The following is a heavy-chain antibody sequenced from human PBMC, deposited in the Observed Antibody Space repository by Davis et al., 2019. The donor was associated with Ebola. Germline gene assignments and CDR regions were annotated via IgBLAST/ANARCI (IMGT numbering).Heavy chain of an antibody. CDR3: AREGYYGDSGFDY. CDR1: GFTFSSYA. CDR2: ISGSGGST. V-gene: IGHV3-23*01. Sequence: GESLKISCAASGFTFSSYAMSWVRQAPGKGLEWVSTISGSGGSTYYADSVKGRFTISRDNAKNSLYLQMNSLRAEDTAVYYCAREGYYGDSGFDYWGQGTLVTVSS. J-gene: IGHJ4*02. D-gene: IGHD4-17*01.